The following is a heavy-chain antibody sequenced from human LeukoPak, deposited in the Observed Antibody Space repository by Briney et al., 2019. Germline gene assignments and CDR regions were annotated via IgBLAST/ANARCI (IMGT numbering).Heavy chain of an antibody. CDR3: ARVDDIVVVPAANDY. Sequence: GGSLRLSCAASGFTFSSYSMNWVRQAPGKGLEWVSSISSSSSYIYYADSVKGRFTISRDNAKNSLYLQMNSLRAEDTAVYYCARVDDIVVVPAANDYWGQGTLVTGSS. D-gene: IGHD2-2*01. V-gene: IGHV3-21*01. CDR2: ISSSSSYI. J-gene: IGHJ4*02. CDR1: GFTFSSYS.